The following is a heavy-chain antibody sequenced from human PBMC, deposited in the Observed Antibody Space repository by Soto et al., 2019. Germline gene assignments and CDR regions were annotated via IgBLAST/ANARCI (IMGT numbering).Heavy chain of an antibody. CDR3: ARDVRYSSSSGVYYYYYGMDV. Sequence: EVQLVESGGGLVKPGGSLRLSCAASGFTFSSYSMNWVRQAPGKGLEWVSSISSSSSYIYYADSVRGRFTISRDNAKNSLHLQMDSLGAEDTAVYYCARDVRYSSSSGVYYYYYGMDVWGQGTTVTVSS. CDR1: GFTFSSYS. CDR2: ISSSSSYI. V-gene: IGHV3-21*01. J-gene: IGHJ6*02. D-gene: IGHD6-6*01.